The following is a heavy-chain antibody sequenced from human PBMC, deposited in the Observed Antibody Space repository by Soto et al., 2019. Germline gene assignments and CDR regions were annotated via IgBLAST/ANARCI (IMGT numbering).Heavy chain of an antibody. CDR3: ARVPFIVSRYYDFWSGYYTAQPFDP. D-gene: IGHD3-3*01. V-gene: IGHV4-34*01. CDR2: INHSGST. Sequence: PSETLSLTCAVYGGSFSGYYWSWIRQPPGKGLEWIGEINHSGSTNYNPSLKSRVTISVDTSKNQFSLKLSSVTAADTAVYYCARVPFIVSRYYDFWSGYYTAQPFDPWGQGTLVTVSS. CDR1: GGSFSGYY. J-gene: IGHJ5*02.